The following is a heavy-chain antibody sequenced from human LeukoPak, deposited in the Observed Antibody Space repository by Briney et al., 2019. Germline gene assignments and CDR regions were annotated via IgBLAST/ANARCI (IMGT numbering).Heavy chain of an antibody. V-gene: IGHV3-7*01. CDR3: ARGSNDYVWGSPPGAFDI. J-gene: IGHJ3*02. CDR1: GFTFSSYW. Sequence: SGGSLRLSCAASGFTFSSYWMTWVRQAPGKGLEWVAIIKQDGSEKHYVDSVKGRFTISRDNAKNSLYLQVNSLRVEDTAVYYCARGSNDYVWGSPPGAFDIWGQGTMVTVSS. D-gene: IGHD3-16*01. CDR2: IKQDGSEK.